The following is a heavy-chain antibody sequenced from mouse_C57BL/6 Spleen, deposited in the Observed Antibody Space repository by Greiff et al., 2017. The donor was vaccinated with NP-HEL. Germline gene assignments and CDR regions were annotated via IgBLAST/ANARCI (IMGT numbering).Heavy chain of an antibody. J-gene: IGHJ2*01. D-gene: IGHD1-1*01. Sequence: EVKLQESGPELVKPGASVKMSCKASGYTFTDYNMHWVKQSHGKSLEWIGYINPNNGGTSYNQKFKGKATLTVNKSSSTAYMELRSLTSEESAVYYCARGYYGSSEDYWGQGTTLTVSS. V-gene: IGHV1-22*01. CDR3: ARGYYGSSEDY. CDR1: GYTFTDYN. CDR2: INPNNGGT.